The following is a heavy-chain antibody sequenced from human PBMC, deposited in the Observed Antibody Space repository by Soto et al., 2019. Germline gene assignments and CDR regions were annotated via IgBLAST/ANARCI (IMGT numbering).Heavy chain of an antibody. D-gene: IGHD6-13*01. Sequence: QVQLRESGPGLVRPSGTLSLTCAVSGGSISNGQWWSWVRQAPGKGLEWIGEIYHSGSTNYNPSLKSRVTISVVPSKNLFSLTLNSVTAADTAFYYCARDQGSHPGDWGQGTLVSVSS. J-gene: IGHJ4*02. V-gene: IGHV4-4*02. CDR3: ARDQGSHPGD. CDR1: GGSISNGQW. CDR2: IYHSGST.